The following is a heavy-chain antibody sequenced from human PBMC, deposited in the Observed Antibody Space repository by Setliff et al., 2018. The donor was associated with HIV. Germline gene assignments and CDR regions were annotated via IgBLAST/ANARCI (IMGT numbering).Heavy chain of an antibody. CDR3: ARSITMIIVAPGAFDI. V-gene: IGHV4-4*02. CDR1: GGYISSSNW. Sequence: SETLSLTCAVSGGYISSSNWWSWVRQPPGKGLEWIGEIYHSGSTKYNPSLKSRVTISVDKSKNQFSLKLSSVTAADTAVYYCARSITMIIVAPGAFDIWGQGTMVTVAS. J-gene: IGHJ3*02. CDR2: IYHSGST. D-gene: IGHD3-22*01.